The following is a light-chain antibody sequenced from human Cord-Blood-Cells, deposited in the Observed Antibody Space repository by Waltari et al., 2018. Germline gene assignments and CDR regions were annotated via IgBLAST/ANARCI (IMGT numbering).Light chain of an antibody. CDR3: RSYTSSSTYV. V-gene: IGLV2-14*01. CDR2: EVS. Sequence: QSALTQPASVSGSPGQSITISCTGTSSDVGGYNYVSWYQQHPGKAPKPMIYEVSNRPSGVSNRVSGSKSGNTASLTISGLQAEDEADYYCRSYTSSSTYVFGTGTKVTVL. CDR1: SSDVGGYNY. J-gene: IGLJ1*01.